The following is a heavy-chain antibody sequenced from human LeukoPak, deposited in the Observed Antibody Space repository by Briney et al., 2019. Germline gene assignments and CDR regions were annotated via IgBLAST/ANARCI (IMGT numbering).Heavy chain of an antibody. CDR2: IYPGDSDT. CDR1: GYSFTTYW. J-gene: IGHJ4*02. CDR3: ARRPKKTDWSDGGGY. Sequence: GESLKISCKGSGYSFTTYWIGWVRQMPGKGLEWMGIIYPGDSDTRYSPSFQGQVTISADKSINTAYLQWSSLKASDTAMYYCARRPKKTDWSDGGGYWGQGTLVTVSS. V-gene: IGHV5-51*01. D-gene: IGHD3-9*01.